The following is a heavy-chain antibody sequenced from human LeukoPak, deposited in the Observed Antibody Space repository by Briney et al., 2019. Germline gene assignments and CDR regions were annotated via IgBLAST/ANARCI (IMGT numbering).Heavy chain of an antibody. V-gene: IGHV1-2*02. CDR3: ARDLGLLWFGELSLFDY. Sequence: ASVKVSRKASGYTFTGYYMHWVRQAPGQGLEWMGWINPNSGGTNYAQKFQGRVTMTRDTSISTAYMELRSLRSDDPAVYYCARDLGLLWFGELSLFDYWGQGTLVTVSS. J-gene: IGHJ4*02. CDR2: INPNSGGT. D-gene: IGHD3-10*01. CDR1: GYTFTGYY.